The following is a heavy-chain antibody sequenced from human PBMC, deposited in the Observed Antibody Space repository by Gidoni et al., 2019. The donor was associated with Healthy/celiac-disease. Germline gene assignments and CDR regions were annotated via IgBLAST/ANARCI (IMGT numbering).Heavy chain of an antibody. CDR2: SSGSGGST. J-gene: IGHJ3*02. CDR1: GFHFSRSA. D-gene: IGHD2-15*01. V-gene: IGHV3-23*04. Sequence: EVQLVESGGGLVQPGGSLSLSCSASGFHFSRSAMSWVRQAPGKGLEWVSASSGSGGSTYYADSVKGRFTISRDNSKNTLYLQMNSLRAEDTAVYYCAKDWADCSGGSCHKAFDIWGQGTMVTVSS. CDR3: AKDWADCSGGSCHKAFDI.